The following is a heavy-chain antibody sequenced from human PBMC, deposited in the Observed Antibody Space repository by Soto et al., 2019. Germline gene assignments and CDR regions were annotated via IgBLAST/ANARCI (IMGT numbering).Heavy chain of an antibody. CDR3: VSPGWNYVSGRYYVGF. J-gene: IGHJ4*02. Sequence: QPQLVESGGGVVQAGRSLILSCAASGFAFSSYGMHWVRQAPGKGLEWVAVISYDGSNIFYADSVKGRFTISRDIPTNTLSLQMNSLRTEDTAVYYCVSPGWNYVSGRYYVGFWCQGTLVTVSS. D-gene: IGHD1-26*01. V-gene: IGHV3-30*03. CDR2: ISYDGSNI. CDR1: GFAFSSYG.